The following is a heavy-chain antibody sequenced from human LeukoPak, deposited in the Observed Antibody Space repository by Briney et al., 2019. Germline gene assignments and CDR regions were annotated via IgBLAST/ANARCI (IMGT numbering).Heavy chain of an antibody. CDR3: ARAYGSGSYLFDY. CDR2: IYYSGST. Sequence: SETLSLTCTVSGGSISSYYWSWIRQPPGKGLEWIGYIYYSGSTNYNPSLKSRVTISVDTSKNQFSLKLSSGTAADTAVYHCARAYGSGSYLFDYWGQGTLVTVSS. D-gene: IGHD3-10*01. J-gene: IGHJ4*02. CDR1: GGSISSYY. V-gene: IGHV4-59*01.